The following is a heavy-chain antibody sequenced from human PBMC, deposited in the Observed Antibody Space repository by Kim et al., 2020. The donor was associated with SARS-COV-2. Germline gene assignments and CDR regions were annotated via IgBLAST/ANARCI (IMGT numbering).Heavy chain of an antibody. Sequence: VKGRFTISRDNAKNSLYLQMNSLRAEDTALYLCAGVENTICGGYYYGMDVWGQGTTVTVSS. J-gene: IGHJ6*02. V-gene: IGHV3-20*01. D-gene: IGHD3-3*01. CDR3: AGVENTICGGYYYGMDV.